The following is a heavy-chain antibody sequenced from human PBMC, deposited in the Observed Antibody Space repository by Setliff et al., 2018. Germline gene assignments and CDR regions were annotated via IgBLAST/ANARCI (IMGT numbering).Heavy chain of an antibody. J-gene: IGHJ4*02. CDR2: ISAYSDDT. Sequence: ASVKVSCKASGHTFITFGISWVRQAPGQGLEWMGWISAYSDDTKYAEKFQGRVTMTMDTYTGTAYVELRSLRSDDTAVYICAYDSSGYYPGYWGQGTLVTVSS. D-gene: IGHD3-22*01. CDR1: GHTFITFG. V-gene: IGHV1-18*01. CDR3: AYDSSGYYPGY.